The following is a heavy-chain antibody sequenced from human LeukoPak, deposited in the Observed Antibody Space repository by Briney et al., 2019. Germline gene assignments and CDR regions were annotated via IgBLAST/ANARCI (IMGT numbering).Heavy chain of an antibody. V-gene: IGHV3-30*01. CDR3: AREGHTSGAVFDY. J-gene: IGHJ4*02. Sequence: GGSLSPSCAASGFTSIGFAMHWVRRAPGKGQEWGAVIAYDGSNKYYADSVKGRFTISRDNSKNTLYLQMNSLRAEDTAVYYCAREGHTSGAVFDYWGQGTLVTVSS. CDR1: GFTSIGFA. CDR2: IAYDGSNK.